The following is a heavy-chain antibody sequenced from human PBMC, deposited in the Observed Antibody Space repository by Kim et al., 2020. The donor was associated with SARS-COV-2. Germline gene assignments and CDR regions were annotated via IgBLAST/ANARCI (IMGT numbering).Heavy chain of an antibody. Sequence: GRLPISRDNAKNSLYLQMNSLRAEDTAVYYCARDPFYVWGSYRSYYFDYWGQGTLVTVSS. CDR3: ARDPFYVWGSYRSYYFDY. D-gene: IGHD3-16*02. J-gene: IGHJ4*02. V-gene: IGHV3-11*06.